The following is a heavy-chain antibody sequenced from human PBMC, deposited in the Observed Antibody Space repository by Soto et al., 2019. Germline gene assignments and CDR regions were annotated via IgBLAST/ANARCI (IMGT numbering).Heavy chain of an antibody. D-gene: IGHD2-8*01. CDR1: GYTFSGFY. CDR3: AADATAWQQMVPSDY. CDR2: IAVGSGYT. Sequence: SVKVSCKASGYTFSGFYMHWVRQARGQRLEWIGWIAVGSGYTNYAQRFQDRVTLTRDMSTATTYMELSRLTSEDTAIYYCAADATAWQQMVPSDYWGQGTLVTVSS. J-gene: IGHJ4*02. V-gene: IGHV1-58*02.